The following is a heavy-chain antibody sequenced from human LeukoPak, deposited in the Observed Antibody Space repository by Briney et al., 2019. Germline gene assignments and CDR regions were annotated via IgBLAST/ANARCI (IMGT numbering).Heavy chain of an antibody. CDR3: ARSKNDFWSGYYDI. V-gene: IGHV1-69*05. J-gene: IGHJ4*02. Sequence: SVKVSCKASGGTFSSYAISWVRQAPGQGLEWMGGIIPIFGTANYAQKFQGRVTITTDESTSTAYMELSSLRSEDPAVYYCARSKNDFWSGYYDIWGQGTLVTVSS. CDR2: IIPIFGTA. CDR1: GGTFSSYA. D-gene: IGHD3-3*01.